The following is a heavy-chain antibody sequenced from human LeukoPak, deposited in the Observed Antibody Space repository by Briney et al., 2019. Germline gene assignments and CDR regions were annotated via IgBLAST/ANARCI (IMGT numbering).Heavy chain of an antibody. D-gene: IGHD2-2*01. CDR3: ARESIGYCSSTSCYAGHYYYYYMDV. CDR1: GGTFSSYA. V-gene: IGHV1-69*06. J-gene: IGHJ6*03. Sequence: ASVKVSCKASGGTFSSYAISWVRQAPGQGLEWMGGIIPIFGTANYAQKFQGRVTITADKSTSTAYMELSSLRSEDTAVYYCARESIGYCSSTSCYAGHYYYYYMDVWGKGTTVTVSS. CDR2: IIPIFGTA.